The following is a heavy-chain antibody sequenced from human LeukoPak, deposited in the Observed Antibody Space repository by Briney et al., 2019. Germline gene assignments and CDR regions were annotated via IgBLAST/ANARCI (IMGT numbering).Heavy chain of an antibody. J-gene: IGHJ6*03. D-gene: IGHD5-24*01. Sequence: GGSLRLSCAASGFTFSSNYMSWVRQAPGKGLEWVSVIYSGGSTYYADSVKGRFTISRDNSKNTLYLQMNSLRAEDTAVYYCARIERFVYYYYMDVWGKGTTVTVSS. V-gene: IGHV3-66*02. CDR2: IYSGGST. CDR1: GFTFSSNY. CDR3: ARIERFVYYYYMDV.